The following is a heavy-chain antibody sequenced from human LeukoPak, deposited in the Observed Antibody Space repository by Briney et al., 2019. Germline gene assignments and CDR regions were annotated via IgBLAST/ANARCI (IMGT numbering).Heavy chain of an antibody. D-gene: IGHD2-15*01. V-gene: IGHV4-4*07. CDR3: ARAGDSCSGGTCYRWFDP. CDR1: GDSISSYY. Sequence: SETLSLTCTVSGDSISSYYWSWFRQPAGKGLEWIGRIYSSGSTNYNPSRKSRVSMSVDTSKSQFSLNLSSVTAADTAVYYCARAGDSCSGGTCYRWFDPGGPGILVTVSA. J-gene: IGHJ5*02. CDR2: IYSSGST.